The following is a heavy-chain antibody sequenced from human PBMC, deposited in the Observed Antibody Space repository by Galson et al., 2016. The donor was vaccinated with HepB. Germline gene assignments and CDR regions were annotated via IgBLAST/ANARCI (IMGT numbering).Heavy chain of an antibody. CDR2: IGTGGDP. CDR3: ARVVGFPGWNNYMDV. J-gene: IGHJ6*03. D-gene: IGHD1/OR15-1a*01. Sequence: SLRLSCAASLSTIRNYAMHWVRQAPGKGLEWVSTIGTGGDPYYPGSVKGRFTISRDNSKNTLYLQMNSLRAEDTAVYYCARVVGFPGWNNYMDVWGKGTTVTVSS. V-gene: IGHV3-23*01. CDR1: LSTIRNYA.